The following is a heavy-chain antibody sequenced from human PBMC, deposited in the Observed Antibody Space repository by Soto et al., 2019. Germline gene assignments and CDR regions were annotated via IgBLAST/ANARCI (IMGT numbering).Heavy chain of an antibody. J-gene: IGHJ6*02. V-gene: IGHV4-31*03. CDR1: GGSISSGGYY. CDR2: IYYSGST. Sequence: SETLSLTCTVSGGSISSGGYYWSWIRQHPGKGLEWIGYIYYSGSTYYNPSLKSRVTISVDTSKNQFSLKLSSVTAADTAVYYCARDRIQLWLPRGYYYYYGMDVWGRGTTVTVSS. CDR3: ARDRIQLWLPRGYYYYYGMDV. D-gene: IGHD5-18*01.